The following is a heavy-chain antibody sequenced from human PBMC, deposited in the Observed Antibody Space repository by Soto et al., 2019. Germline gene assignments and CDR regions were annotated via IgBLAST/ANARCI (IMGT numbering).Heavy chain of an antibody. CDR2: VNWNSVNT. V-gene: IGHV3-9*01. CDR3: VKGLNCGGNTGGDFDI. Sequence: EVQLVESGGDLVQPGKSLRLSCAASGFTFNDYAMHWVRQPPGKGLEWVSSVNWNSVNTRYAVSLKGRFSISRDNAQNSLYLEMNSLRPEDTDLYYCVKGLNCGGNTGGDFDIWGQGTMVTVSS. J-gene: IGHJ3*02. CDR1: GFTFNDYA. D-gene: IGHD2-15*01.